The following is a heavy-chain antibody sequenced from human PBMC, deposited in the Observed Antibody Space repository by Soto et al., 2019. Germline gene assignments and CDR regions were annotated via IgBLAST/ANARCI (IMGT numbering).Heavy chain of an antibody. V-gene: IGHV1-2*02. CDR3: ASAAVNATAGRHX. Sequence: ASVKVSCKASGYTFSGFSMHWVRQAPGQGLEWMGFINPNSGGTKSAAKFQGRVTMTRDTSISTAYMELSRLTSEDTAVYYCASAAVNATAGRHXWGQGTQATVSX. D-gene: IGHD2-21*01. CDR2: INPNSGGT. J-gene: IGHJ4*02. CDR1: GYTFSGFS.